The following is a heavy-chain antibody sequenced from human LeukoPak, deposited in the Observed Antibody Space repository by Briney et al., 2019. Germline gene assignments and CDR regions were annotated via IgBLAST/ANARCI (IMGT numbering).Heavy chain of an antibody. V-gene: IGHV1-46*01. CDR1: GYTFTSYY. J-gene: IGHJ4*02. CDR2: INPSGGST. Sequence: ASVKVSCKASGYTFTSYYMHWVRQAPGQGLEWMGIINPSGGSTNYAQKLQGRVTMTTDTSTSTAYMELRSLRSDDTAVYYCARDFSSSNYVWGSYRPFDYWGQGTLVTVSS. D-gene: IGHD3-16*02. CDR3: ARDFSSSNYVWGSYRPFDY.